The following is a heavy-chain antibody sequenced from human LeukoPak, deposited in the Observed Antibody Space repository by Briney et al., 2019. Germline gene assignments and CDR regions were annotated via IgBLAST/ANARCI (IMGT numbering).Heavy chain of an antibody. Sequence: SETLSLTCAVYGGSFSGYYWSWIRQPPGKGLEWIGEINHSGSNNYNPSLKSRVTISVDTSKNQFSLKLSSVTAADTAVYYCARASIERIAAAGTVDYWGQGTLVTVSS. CDR1: GGSFSGYY. CDR3: ARASIERIAAAGTVDY. J-gene: IGHJ4*02. CDR2: INHSGSN. D-gene: IGHD6-13*01. V-gene: IGHV4-34*01.